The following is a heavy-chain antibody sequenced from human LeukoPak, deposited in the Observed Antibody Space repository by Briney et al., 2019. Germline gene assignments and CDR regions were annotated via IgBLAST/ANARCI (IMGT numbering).Heavy chain of an antibody. V-gene: IGHV1-18*04. D-gene: IGHD3-16*02. Sequence: GASVKVSCKASGYTFTSYGISWVRQAPGQGLEWMGWISAYNGNTNYAQKLQGRVTMTTDTSTSTAYMELRSLRSDDTAVYYCARAGEHDYVWGCYRRWGQGTLVTVSS. CDR3: ARAGEHDYVWGCYRR. J-gene: IGHJ4*02. CDR1: GYTFTSYG. CDR2: ISAYNGNT.